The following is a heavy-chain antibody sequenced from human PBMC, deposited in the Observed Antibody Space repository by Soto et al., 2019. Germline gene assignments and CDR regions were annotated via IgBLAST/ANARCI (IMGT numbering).Heavy chain of an antibody. CDR2: ISYDGSNK. D-gene: IGHD3-3*01. CDR3: ARDPARDFWSGYKDY. CDR1: GFTFSSYA. Sequence: GGPLRLSCAASGFTFSSYAMHWVRQAPGKGLEWVAVISYDGSNKYYADSVKGRFTISRDNSKNTLYLQMNSLRAEDTAVYYCARDPARDFWSGYKDYWGQGTLVTVSS. V-gene: IGHV3-30-3*01. J-gene: IGHJ4*02.